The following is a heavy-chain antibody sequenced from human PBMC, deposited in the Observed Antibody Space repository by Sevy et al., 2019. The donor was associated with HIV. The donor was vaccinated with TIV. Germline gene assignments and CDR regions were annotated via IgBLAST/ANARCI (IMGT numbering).Heavy chain of an antibody. V-gene: IGHV4-30-2*01. J-gene: IGHJ4*02. D-gene: IGHD4-17*01. CDR3: ASVSGDYPYYFDH. CDR2: IYHTGPT. CDR1: GGSISSGLYS. Sequence: SETLSLTCAVSGGSISSGLYSWNWIRQPPGKGLEWIGYIYHTGPTYYNPSLKSRVTISVDTSKNQFSLRLNSVTAADTAVYYCASVSGDYPYYFDHWGQGTLVTVS.